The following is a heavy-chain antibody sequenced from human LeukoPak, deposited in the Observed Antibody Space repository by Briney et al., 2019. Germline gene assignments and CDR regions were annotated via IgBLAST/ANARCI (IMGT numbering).Heavy chain of an antibody. CDR3: ARERGNWNDKAFDI. Sequence: SVMVSCKASGGTFSSYAISWVRQAPGQGLEWMGGIIPIFGTENYAQKFQGRVTITADKSTSTAYMELSSLRSEDTAVYYCARERGNWNDKAFDIWVQGTMVTVSS. V-gene: IGHV1-69*06. D-gene: IGHD1-20*01. CDR1: GGTFSSYA. J-gene: IGHJ3*02. CDR2: IIPIFGTE.